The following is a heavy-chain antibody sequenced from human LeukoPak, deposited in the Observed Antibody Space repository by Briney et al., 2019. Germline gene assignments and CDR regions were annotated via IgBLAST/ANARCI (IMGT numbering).Heavy chain of an antibody. J-gene: IGHJ5*02. CDR2: IYYTGAT. CDR1: GRSINNYY. Sequence: SETLSLTCTVSGRSINNYYWSWIRQPPGKGLEWLGYIYYTGATKYNPSLESRVTISVDTSKSQFSLQLSSVTAADTAVYYCTRDAEISGYTWYNWFDPWGQGILVTVSS. D-gene: IGHD3-22*01. V-gene: IGHV4-59*01. CDR3: TRDAEISGYTWYNWFDP.